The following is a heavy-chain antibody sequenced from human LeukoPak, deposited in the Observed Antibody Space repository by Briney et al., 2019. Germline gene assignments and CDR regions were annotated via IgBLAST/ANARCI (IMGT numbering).Heavy chain of an antibody. V-gene: IGHV3-30-3*01. Sequence: GGSLRLSCAASGFTFSSYAMHWVRQAPGKGLEWGAVISYDGSNKYYAASVKGRFTISRDNSKNTLYLQMNSLRAEDTAVYYCARDGGLRYFDWYFDYWGQGTLVTVSS. D-gene: IGHD3-9*01. CDR1: GFTFSSYA. J-gene: IGHJ4*02. CDR2: ISYDGSNK. CDR3: ARDGGLRYFDWYFDY.